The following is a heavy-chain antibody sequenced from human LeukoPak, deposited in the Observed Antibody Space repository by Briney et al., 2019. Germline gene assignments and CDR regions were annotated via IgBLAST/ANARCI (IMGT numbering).Heavy chain of an antibody. CDR2: IKQDGSEK. V-gene: IGHV3-7*01. J-gene: IGHJ4*02. Sequence: GGSLRLSCAASGFTFSSYWMSWVRQAPGKGLEWVANIKQDGSEKYYVDSVKGRFTISRDNAKNSLYLQMNSLRAEDTAVYYCARSTPYGSGSYYSSYWGQGTLVTVSS. D-gene: IGHD3-10*01. CDR1: GFTFSSYW. CDR3: ARSTPYGSGSYYSSY.